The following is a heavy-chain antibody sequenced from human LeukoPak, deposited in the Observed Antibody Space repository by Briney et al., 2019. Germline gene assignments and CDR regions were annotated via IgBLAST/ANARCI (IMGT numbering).Heavy chain of an antibody. D-gene: IGHD1-26*01. CDR2: INPSGGST. CDR1: GYTFTSYY. V-gene: IGHV1-46*01. CDR3: ARDWTRGLIVGASYNWFDP. J-gene: IGHJ5*02. Sequence: GASVTVSCKASGYTFTSYYMHWVRQAPGQGLEWMGLINPSGGSTSYAQKFQGRVTMTRDTSTSTVYMELSSLRSEDTAVYYCARDWTRGLIVGASYNWFDPWGQGTLVTVSS.